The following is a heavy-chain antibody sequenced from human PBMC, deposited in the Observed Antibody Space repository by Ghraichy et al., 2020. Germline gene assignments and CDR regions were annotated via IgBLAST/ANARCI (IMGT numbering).Heavy chain of an antibody. D-gene: IGHD3-22*01. J-gene: IGHJ4*02. CDR1: GFAFSSYA. Sequence: GGSLRLSCAASGFAFSSYAMSWVRRAPGKGLEWVSAISGNGGSTYDADSVKGRFTMSRDNSKNTLYLQMNSLRAEDTAVYYCAKVLHYDSSGWGFDYWGQGTLVTVSS. CDR3: AKVLHYDSSGWGFDY. V-gene: IGHV3-23*01. CDR2: ISGNGGST.